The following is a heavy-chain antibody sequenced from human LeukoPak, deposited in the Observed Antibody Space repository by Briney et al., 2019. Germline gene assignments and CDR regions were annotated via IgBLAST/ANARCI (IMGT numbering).Heavy chain of an antibody. CDR3: ARQGSGNYLSPVNY. CDR2: IYYSGST. V-gene: IGHV4-39*01. Sequence: KASETLSLTCTVSGGSISSSSYYWGWIRQPPGKGLEWTGTIYYSGSTYYNPSLKSRVTISVDTSKNQFSLKLSSVTAADTAVYYCARQGSGNYLSPVNYWGQGTLVTVSS. CDR1: GGSISSSSYY. D-gene: IGHD1-26*01. J-gene: IGHJ4*02.